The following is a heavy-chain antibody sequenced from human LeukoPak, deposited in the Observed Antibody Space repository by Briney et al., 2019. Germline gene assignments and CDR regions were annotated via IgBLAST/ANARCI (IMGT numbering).Heavy chain of an antibody. CDR3: ARETRGSYVPGLDS. J-gene: IGHJ4*02. V-gene: IGHV3-11*01. CDR2: ISSTGSTI. Sequence: PGGSLRLSCAASGFTFSDYFMSWIRQAPGKGLEWVSYISSTGSTIYYADSVKGRFTISRDNAKNSLFLRMSSLRPEDTAVYYCARETRGSYVPGLDSWGQGTLVTVSS. CDR1: GFTFSDYF. D-gene: IGHD1-26*01.